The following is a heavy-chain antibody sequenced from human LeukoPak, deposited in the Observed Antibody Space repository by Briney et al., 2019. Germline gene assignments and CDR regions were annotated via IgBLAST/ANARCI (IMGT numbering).Heavy chain of an antibody. CDR3: ARVNSSGLDAFDI. CDR1: GYTFTGYY. V-gene: IGHV1-2*02. CDR2: INPNSGGT. D-gene: IGHD3-22*01. J-gene: IGHJ3*02. Sequence: GASVEVSCKASGYTFTGYYMHWVRQAPGQGLEWMGWINPNSGGTNYAQKFQGRVTMTRDTSISTAYMELSRLRSDDTAVYYCARVNSSGLDAFDIWGQGTMVTVSS.